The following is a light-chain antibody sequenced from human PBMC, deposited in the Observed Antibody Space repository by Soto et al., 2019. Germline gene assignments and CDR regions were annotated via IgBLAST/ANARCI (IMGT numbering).Light chain of an antibody. J-gene: IGLJ1*01. V-gene: IGLV2-23*02. CDR3: STCAGSSTYYV. CDR2: EVS. CDR1: SSDVGSYNL. Sequence: QSVLTQPASVSGSPGQSITISCTGTSSDVGSYNLVSWYQQHPGKAPKLMIYEVSKRPSGVSNRFSGSKSGNTASLTISGLQAEDEADYYCSTCAGSSTYYVFGTGTKLTVL.